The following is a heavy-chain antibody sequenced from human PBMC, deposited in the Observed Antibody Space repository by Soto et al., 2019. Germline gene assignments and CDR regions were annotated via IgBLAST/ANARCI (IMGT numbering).Heavy chain of an antibody. D-gene: IGHD6-13*01. CDR3: AKAYSSSSYYYYMDV. V-gene: IGHV3-9*01. CDR1: GFTFDDYA. J-gene: IGHJ6*03. Sequence: EVQLVESGGGLVQPGRSLRLSCAASGFTFDDYAMHWVRQAPGKGLEWVSGISWNSGSIGYADSVKGRFTISRDHAKNSLYLQMNSLRAEDTALYYCAKAYSSSSYYYYMDVWGKGTTVTVSS. CDR2: ISWNSGSI.